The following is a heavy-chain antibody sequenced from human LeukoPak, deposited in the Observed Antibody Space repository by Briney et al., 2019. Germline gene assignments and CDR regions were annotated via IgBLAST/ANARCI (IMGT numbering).Heavy chain of an antibody. CDR3: ARGSTLGSCPSSSCHNWFDP. D-gene: IGHD2-2*01. V-gene: IGHV3-21*01. CDR2: ISGRSNYI. Sequence: GGSLRLSCAASGFTFSTFSMNWVRQAPGKGLEWVSSISGRSNYIFYADSVKGRFTISRDNAENSLYLLLNSLRVEDTAVYYCARGSTLGSCPSSSCHNWFDPWGQGTLVTVSS. CDR1: GFTFSTFS. J-gene: IGHJ5*02.